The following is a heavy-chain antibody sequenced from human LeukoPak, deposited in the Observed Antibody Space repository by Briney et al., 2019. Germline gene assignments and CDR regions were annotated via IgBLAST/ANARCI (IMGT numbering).Heavy chain of an antibody. CDR3: AKTSGYSYGYDYGMDV. D-gene: IGHD5-18*01. CDR1: GGSISSYY. CDR2: IYYSGST. J-gene: IGHJ6*02. Sequence: SETLSLTCTVSGGSISSYYWSWIRQPPGKGLEWIGYIYYSGSTYYNPSLKSRITISVDTSKNQFSLKLSSVTAADTAVYYCAKTSGYSYGYDYGMDVWGQGTTVTVSS. V-gene: IGHV4-59*04.